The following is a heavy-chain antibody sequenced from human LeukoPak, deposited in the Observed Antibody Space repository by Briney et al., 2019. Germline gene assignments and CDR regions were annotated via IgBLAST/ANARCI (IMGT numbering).Heavy chain of an antibody. CDR3: ARGPLAYCGGDCYNNWFDP. Sequence: PSQTLSLTCTVSGCSISSGGYYWSWIRQHPAKGLEWIGYIYYSGSTYYNPSLKTRVTISVDTSNNQFSLKLSSVTAADTAVYYCARGPLAYCGGDCYNNWFDPWGQGTLVTVSS. CDR2: IYYSGST. CDR1: GCSISSGGYY. V-gene: IGHV4-31*03. D-gene: IGHD2-21*02. J-gene: IGHJ5*02.